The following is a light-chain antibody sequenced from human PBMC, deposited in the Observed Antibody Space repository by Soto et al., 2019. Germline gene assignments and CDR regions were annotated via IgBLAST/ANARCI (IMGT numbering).Light chain of an antibody. CDR2: GAS. CDR1: QSVSSSY. Sequence: EIVLTQSPGTLSLSPGERATLSCRASQSVSSSYLAWYQQKPGQAPRLLIYGASSRATGIPDRFSGSGSGTDFTLTIIRLEPEDFAVYYCQKYGSSPWTFGQGTKLEIK. CDR3: QKYGSSPWT. V-gene: IGKV3-20*01. J-gene: IGKJ2*01.